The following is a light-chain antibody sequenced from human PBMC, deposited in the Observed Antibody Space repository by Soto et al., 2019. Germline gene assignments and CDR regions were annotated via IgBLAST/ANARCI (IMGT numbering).Light chain of an antibody. CDR1: ETISSY. J-gene: IGKJ1*01. CDR2: KAS. Sequence: DIQMTQSPSILSASVGDRVTITCRASETISSYLAWYQQKPGKAPKLLIYKASALHTGVPSRFSGSGSGTDFTLTISSLQPDDFATYYCQHYSTYWWAFGQGTKVEIK. V-gene: IGKV1-5*03. CDR3: QHYSTYWWA.